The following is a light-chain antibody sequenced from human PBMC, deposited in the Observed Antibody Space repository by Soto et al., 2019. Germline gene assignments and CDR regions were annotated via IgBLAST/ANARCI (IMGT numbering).Light chain of an antibody. Sequence: EIVMTQSPATPSMSPGEGATLSCKTSQNVYNNLAWYQQRPGQPPRLLIYDASTRATGISARFSGSGYGTEFTLTISSLQSEDFAVYFCQQCRNWPLTFGGGTKVDIK. CDR2: DAS. J-gene: IGKJ4*01. CDR3: QQCRNWPLT. CDR1: QNVYNN. V-gene: IGKV3-15*01.